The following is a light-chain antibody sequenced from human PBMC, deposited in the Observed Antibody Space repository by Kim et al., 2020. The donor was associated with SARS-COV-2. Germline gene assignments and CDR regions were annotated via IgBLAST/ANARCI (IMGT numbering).Light chain of an antibody. CDR2: QDS. CDR1: TLGDKY. CDR3: QAWDSSTGGYV. Sequence: SPGQTASITCSGDTLGDKYACWYQQKPGQSPVLVIYQDSKRPSGIPERFSGSNSGNTATLTISGTQAMDEADYYCQAWDSSTGGYVFGTGTKVTVL. J-gene: IGLJ1*01. V-gene: IGLV3-1*01.